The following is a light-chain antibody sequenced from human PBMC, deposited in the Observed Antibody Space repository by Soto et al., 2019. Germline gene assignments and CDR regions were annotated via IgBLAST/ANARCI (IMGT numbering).Light chain of an antibody. CDR3: SSYTSSSTYVV. CDR2: DVS. V-gene: IGLV2-14*01. J-gene: IGLJ2*01. Sequence: QSVLTQPASVSGSPGQSITISCTGTSSDVGGYNYVSWYQQHPGKAPKLMIYDVSNRPSGVSIRFSGSKSGNTAPLTISGLQAEDEAAYYCSSYTSSSTYVVFGGGTQLTLL. CDR1: SSDVGGYNY.